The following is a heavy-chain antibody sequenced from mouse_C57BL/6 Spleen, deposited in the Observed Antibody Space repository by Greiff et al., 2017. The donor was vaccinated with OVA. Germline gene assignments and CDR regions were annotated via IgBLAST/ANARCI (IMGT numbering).Heavy chain of an antibody. CDR1: GFNIKDYY. D-gene: IGHD1-1*01. CDR3: ARPLLLRYGDWFAY. Sequence: EVQLQQSGAELVKPGASVKLSCTASGFNIKDYYMHWVKQRTEQGLEWIGRIDPEDGETKYAPTFQGKATITADTSSNTAYLQLSSLTSEDTAVYYCARPLLLRYGDWFAYWGQGTLVTVSA. CDR2: IDPEDGET. J-gene: IGHJ3*01. V-gene: IGHV14-2*01.